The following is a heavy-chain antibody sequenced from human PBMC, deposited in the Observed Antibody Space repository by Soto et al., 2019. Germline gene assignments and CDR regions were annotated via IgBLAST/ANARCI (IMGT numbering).Heavy chain of an antibody. CDR3: ARGRGYSLRPVVDDAVDV. Sequence: ASVKVSCKASGYSFTGYGINWVRQAPGQGLQWLGRITTYNGDTNYAQNFQGRVTMTTDTSTSTTYMELRSLRSEDTAVYYCARGRGYSLRPVVDDAVDVWGQGTLVTVSS. CDR1: GYSFTGYG. D-gene: IGHD5-12*01. V-gene: IGHV1-18*04. CDR2: ITTYNGDT. J-gene: IGHJ3*01.